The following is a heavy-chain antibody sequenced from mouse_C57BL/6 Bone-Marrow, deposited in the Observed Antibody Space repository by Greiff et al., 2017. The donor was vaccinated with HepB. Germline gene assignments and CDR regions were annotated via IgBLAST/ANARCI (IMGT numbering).Heavy chain of an antibody. J-gene: IGHJ3*01. Sequence: VQVVESGAELARPGASVKMSCKASGYTFTSYTMHWVKQRPGQGLEWIGYINPSSGYTKYNQKFKDKATLTADKSSSTAYMQLSSLTSEDSAVYYCARGVTTAWFAYGGRGTLVTVTA. V-gene: IGHV1-4*01. CDR2: INPSSGYT. CDR1: GYTFTSYT. CDR3: ARGVTTAWFAY. D-gene: IGHD2-2*01.